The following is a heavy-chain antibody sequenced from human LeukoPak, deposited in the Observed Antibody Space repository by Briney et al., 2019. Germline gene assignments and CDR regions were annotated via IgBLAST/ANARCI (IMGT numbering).Heavy chain of an antibody. Sequence: PGGSLRLSCAVSGFTFSSYWMSCLRHAPGKGLEWVANIKQDGSEKYYVDPVKGRFTISRDNAKTSLYLQMNSLRAEDTAVYYCARVRGPYSSGWYYFDYWGQGTLSPSPQ. V-gene: IGHV3-7*03. J-gene: IGHJ4*02. CDR1: GFTFSSYW. D-gene: IGHD6-19*01. CDR2: IKQDGSEK. CDR3: ARVRGPYSSGWYYFDY.